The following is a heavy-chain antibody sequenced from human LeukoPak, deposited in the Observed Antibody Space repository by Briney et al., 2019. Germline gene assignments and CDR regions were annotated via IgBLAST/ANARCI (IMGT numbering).Heavy chain of an antibody. CDR1: GFTFSTYA. CDR2: IGTSSSYI. D-gene: IGHD2-15*01. CDR3: ARGADGVSSNSRGWFDP. Sequence: PGGSLRLSCAASGFTFSTYAMHWVRQAPGKGLEWVSSIGTSSSYIYYADSVKGRFTISRDNARNSLYLQMNTLRAEDTAVYSCARGADGVSSNSRGWFDPWGQGTLVTVSS. V-gene: IGHV3-21*01. J-gene: IGHJ5*02.